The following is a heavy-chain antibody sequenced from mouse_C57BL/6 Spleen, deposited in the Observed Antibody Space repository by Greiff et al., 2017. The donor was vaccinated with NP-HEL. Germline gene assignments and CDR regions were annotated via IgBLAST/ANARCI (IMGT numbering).Heavy chain of an antibody. CDR3: TRSGGSSYGYFDV. CDR2: IDPETGGT. J-gene: IGHJ1*03. D-gene: IGHD1-1*01. CDR1: GYTFTDYD. Sequence: QVQLKESGAELVRPGASVTLSCKASGYTFTDYDMHWVKQTPVHGLEWIGAIDPETGGTAYNQKFKGKAILTADKSSSTAYMELRSLTSEDSAVYYCTRSGGSSYGYFDVWGTGTTVTVSS. V-gene: IGHV1-15*01.